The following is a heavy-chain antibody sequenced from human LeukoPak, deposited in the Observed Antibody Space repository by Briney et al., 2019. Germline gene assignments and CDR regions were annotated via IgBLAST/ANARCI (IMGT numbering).Heavy chain of an antibody. CDR2: IIPIFGTA. CDR3: ARGFPPRIYYDSSGYYSYYFDY. Sequence: SVKVSCKASGGTFSSYAISWVRQAPGQGLEWMGGIIPIFGTANYAQKFQGRVTITADKSTSTAYMELSSLRSEDTAVYYCARGFPPRIYYDSSGYYSYYFDYWGQGTLVTVSS. V-gene: IGHV1-69*06. D-gene: IGHD3-22*01. J-gene: IGHJ4*02. CDR1: GGTFSSYA.